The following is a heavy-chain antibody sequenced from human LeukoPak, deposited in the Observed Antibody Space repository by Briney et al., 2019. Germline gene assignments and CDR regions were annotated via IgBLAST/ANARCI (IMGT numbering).Heavy chain of an antibody. CDR2: MYIGGRT. V-gene: IGHV4-61*02. D-gene: IGHD6-13*01. CDR1: GTSIRSGSYY. J-gene: IGHJ4*02. CDR3: ARDRPGGSSLDY. Sequence: SQTLSLTCTVNGTSIRSGSYYWNWIRQAAGKGLEWIGRMYIGGRTTYNPSLKSRVTISVDTSKNQFSLKLSSVTAADTAVYYCARDRPGGSSLDYWGQGTLVTVSS.